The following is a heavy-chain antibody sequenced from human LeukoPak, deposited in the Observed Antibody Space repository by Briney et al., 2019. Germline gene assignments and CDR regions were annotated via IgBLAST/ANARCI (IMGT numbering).Heavy chain of an antibody. CDR2: IVGTDNKT. V-gene: IGHV3-23*01. CDR3: AKERLAN. Sequence: GGSLRLSCAASGFTFSSSVMNWVRQAPGKGLEWVASIVGTDNKTYYADSLKGRFTVSRDTSRDTLYLQMNNLRAEDTAIYFCAKERLANWGQGTLVTVS. J-gene: IGHJ4*02. CDR1: GFTFSSSV.